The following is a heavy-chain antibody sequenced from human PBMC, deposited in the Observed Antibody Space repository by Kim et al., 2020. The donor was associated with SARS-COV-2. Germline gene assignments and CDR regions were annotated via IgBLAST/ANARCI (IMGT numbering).Heavy chain of an antibody. D-gene: IGHD2-2*01. CDR3: TPALVPPPAYYFDY. V-gene: IGHV3-15*01. J-gene: IGHJ4*02. Sequence: GGSLRLSCAASGFTFSNAWMSWVRQAPGKGLEWVGRIKSKTDGGTTDYAAPVKGRFTISRDDSKNTLYLQMNSLKTEDTAVYYCTPALVPPPAYYFDYWGQGTLVTVSS. CDR2: IKSKTDGGTT. CDR1: GFTFSNAW.